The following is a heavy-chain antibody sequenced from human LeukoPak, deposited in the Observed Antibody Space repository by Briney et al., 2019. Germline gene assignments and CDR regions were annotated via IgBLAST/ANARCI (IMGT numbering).Heavy chain of an antibody. CDR2: IYYSGNT. J-gene: IGHJ3*02. D-gene: IGHD6-19*01. Sequence: SETLSLTCTVSGGSIITTNYYWGWIRQPPGKGLEWIGSIYYSGNTYYKPSLKSRVTISVDTSKNQFSLKLTSVTAADTAVYYCARDRLRLLPAFDIWGQGTMVTVSS. CDR3: ARDRLRLLPAFDI. V-gene: IGHV4-39*07. CDR1: GGSIITTNYY.